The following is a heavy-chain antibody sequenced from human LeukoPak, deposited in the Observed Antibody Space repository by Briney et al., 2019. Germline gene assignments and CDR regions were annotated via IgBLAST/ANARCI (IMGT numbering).Heavy chain of an antibody. Sequence: SETLSLTFAVYGGSFSGYYWSWIRQPPGKGLEWIGEINHSGSTNYNPSLKSRVTISVDTSKNQFSLKLSSVTAADTAVYYCATDIVVVPAAIAAEEYFQHWGQGTLVTVSS. CDR1: GGSFSGYY. CDR2: INHSGST. J-gene: IGHJ1*01. V-gene: IGHV4-34*01. D-gene: IGHD2-2*02. CDR3: ATDIVVVPAAIAAEEYFQH.